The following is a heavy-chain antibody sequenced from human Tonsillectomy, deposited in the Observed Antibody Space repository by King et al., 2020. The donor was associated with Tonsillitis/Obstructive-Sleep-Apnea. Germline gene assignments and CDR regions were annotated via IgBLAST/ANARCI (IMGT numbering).Heavy chain of an antibody. CDR1: GFTFDDYA. CDR3: AKIVDTAMARDGFDY. CDR2: ISWNSGSI. J-gene: IGHJ4*02. Sequence: VQLVQSGGGLVQPGRSLRLSCAASGFTFDDYAMHWVRQAPGKGLEWVSGISWNSGSIGYADSVKGRFTISRDNAKNSLYLQMNSLRAEDTALYYCAKIVDTAMARDGFDYWGQGTLVTVSS. D-gene: IGHD5-18*01. V-gene: IGHV3-9*01.